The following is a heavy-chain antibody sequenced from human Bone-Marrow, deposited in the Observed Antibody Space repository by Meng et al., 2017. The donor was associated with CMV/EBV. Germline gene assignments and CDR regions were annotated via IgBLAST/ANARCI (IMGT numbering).Heavy chain of an antibody. CDR1: GFTFSDFG. Sequence: GESLKISCAASGFTFSDFGMHWVRQAPGKGLEWVGVIWDDGRNKHYADSVKGRFTISRDNAKNSLYLQMNSLRAEDTAVYYCARTLDDFWSGYYPYYYYGMDVWGQGTTVTVSS. D-gene: IGHD3-3*01. CDR2: IWDDGRNK. CDR3: ARTLDDFWSGYYPYYYYGMDV. V-gene: IGHV3-33*01. J-gene: IGHJ6*02.